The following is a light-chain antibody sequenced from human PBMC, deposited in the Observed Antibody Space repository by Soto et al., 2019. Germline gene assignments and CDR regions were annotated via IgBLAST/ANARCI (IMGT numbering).Light chain of an antibody. CDR3: QQKYSTPWT. CDR2: HAS. V-gene: IGKV1-39*01. CDR1: QSISSH. J-gene: IGKJ1*01. Sequence: DIQMTQSPSSLSASVGDRVTITCRASQSISSHLNWYQQKPGKAPKLLIYHASNLESGVPSRFSSSSAGTDFSLTISSLQHQDFATSYCQQKYSTPWTFGQGTKVEIK.